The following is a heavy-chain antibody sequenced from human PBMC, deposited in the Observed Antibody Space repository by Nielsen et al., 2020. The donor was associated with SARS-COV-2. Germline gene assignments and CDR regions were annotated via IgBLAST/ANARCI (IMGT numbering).Heavy chain of an antibody. J-gene: IGHJ6*02. CDR2: IYTDGST. Sequence: GESLKISCGASGFTISSSFMSWVRPAAGKGLDWVSVIYTDGSTSHADSVKGRFTISRDNSKNTLYLQMNSLRAEDTAVCYCARDNWGRMDVWGQGTTVTVSS. V-gene: IGHV3-66*01. CDR1: GFTISSSF. CDR3: ARDNWGRMDV. D-gene: IGHD7-27*01.